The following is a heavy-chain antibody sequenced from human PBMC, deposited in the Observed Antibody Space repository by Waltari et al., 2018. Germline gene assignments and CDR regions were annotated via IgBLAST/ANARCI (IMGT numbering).Heavy chain of an antibody. CDR2: ISGSGGST. V-gene: IGHV3-23*04. CDR1: GFTFSSYA. J-gene: IGHJ4*02. Sequence: EVQLVESGGGLVQPGGSLRLSCAASGFTFSSYAMSWVRQAPGKGLGWGSAISGSGGSTYYADSVKGRFTISRDNSKNTLYLQMNSLRAEDTAVYYCAKVVAGRISYFDYWGQGTLVTVSS. CDR3: AKVVAGRISYFDY. D-gene: IGHD6-19*01.